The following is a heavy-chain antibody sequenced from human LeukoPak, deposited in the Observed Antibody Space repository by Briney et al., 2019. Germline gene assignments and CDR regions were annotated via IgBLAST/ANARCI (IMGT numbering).Heavy chain of an antibody. V-gene: IGHV4-38-2*02. Sequence: PSETLSLTCTVSGYSISSGYYWGWIRQPPGKGLEWIGSIYHSGSTYYNPSLKSRVTISVDTSKNQFSLKLISVTAADTAVYYCARLQWELQGDYWGQGTLVTVSS. CDR2: IYHSGST. CDR1: GYSISSGYY. D-gene: IGHD1-26*01. J-gene: IGHJ4*02. CDR3: ARLQWELQGDY.